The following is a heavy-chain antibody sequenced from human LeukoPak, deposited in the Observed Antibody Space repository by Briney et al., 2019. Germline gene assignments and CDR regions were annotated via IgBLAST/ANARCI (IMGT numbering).Heavy chain of an antibody. D-gene: IGHD3-3*02. Sequence: RGSLRLSCAASGFTFSDYYMSWIRQAPGKGLEWVSYISSSGSTIYYADSVKGRFTISRDNAKNSLYLQMNSLRAEGTAVYYCAREYQPPIYYYYYYYMDVWGEGTTVTVSS. V-gene: IGHV3-11*01. CDR2: ISSSGSTI. CDR3: AREYQPPIYYYYYYYMDV. J-gene: IGHJ6*03. CDR1: GFTFSDYY.